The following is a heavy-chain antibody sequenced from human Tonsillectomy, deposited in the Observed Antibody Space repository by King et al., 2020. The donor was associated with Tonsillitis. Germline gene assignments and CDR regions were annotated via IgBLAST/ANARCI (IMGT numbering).Heavy chain of an antibody. Sequence: VQLVESGGGVVQPGRSLRLSCAASGFAFSSYGMHWVRQAPGKGLEWVAVISYDGRTKYYADSVMGRFTISRDNSKNTLYLQMNFLRAEDTAVYYCARDPDVGGNSGFDYWGQGTLVTVSS. CDR2: ISYDGRTK. CDR1: GFAFSSYG. V-gene: IGHV3-33*05. D-gene: IGHD4-23*01. CDR3: ARDPDVGGNSGFDY. J-gene: IGHJ4*02.